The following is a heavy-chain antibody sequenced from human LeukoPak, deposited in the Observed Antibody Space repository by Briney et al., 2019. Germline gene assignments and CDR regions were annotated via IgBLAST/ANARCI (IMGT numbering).Heavy chain of an antibody. J-gene: IGHJ4*02. CDR1: GFTFSNAW. CDR2: IKSKTDGGTT. Sequence: GGSLRLSCAASGFTFSNAWMSWVRQAPGKGLEWVGRIKSKTDGGTTDYAAPVKGRFTISRDDSKNTLYLQMNSLKTEDTAVYYCTTNYDRKPYGDYDSYYFDYWGQGTLVTVSS. CDR3: TTNYDRKPYGDYDSYYFDY. D-gene: IGHD4-17*01. V-gene: IGHV3-15*01.